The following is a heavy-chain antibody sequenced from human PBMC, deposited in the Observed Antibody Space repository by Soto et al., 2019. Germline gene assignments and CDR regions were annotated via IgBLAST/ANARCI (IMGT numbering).Heavy chain of an antibody. CDR3: ASGGFWSGYSYNWCDP. V-gene: IGHV1-69*13. CDR1: GGTFSSYA. D-gene: IGHD3-3*01. J-gene: IGHJ5*02. CDR2: IVPIFGTA. Sequence: GASVKVSCKASGGTFSSYAISWARQAPGQGLEWMGGIVPIFGTANYAQKFQGRVTITADESTRTAYMELSSLRSEDTAVYYCASGGFWSGYSYNWCDPWGQGTLVTVAS.